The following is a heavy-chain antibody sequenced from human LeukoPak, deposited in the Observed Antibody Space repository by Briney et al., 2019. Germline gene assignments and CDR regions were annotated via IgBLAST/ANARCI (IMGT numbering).Heavy chain of an antibody. J-gene: IGHJ4*02. D-gene: IGHD3-10*01. CDR1: GFTFSSYG. Sequence: GESLKISCAASGFTFSSYGMHWVRQAPGKGLEWVAFIRYDGSNKYYADSVKGRFTISRDNSKNTLYLQMNSPRTEDTAVYYCAKGGGSGTEFDYWGQGTLVTVSS. V-gene: IGHV3-30*02. CDR3: AKGGGSGTEFDY. CDR2: IRYDGSNK.